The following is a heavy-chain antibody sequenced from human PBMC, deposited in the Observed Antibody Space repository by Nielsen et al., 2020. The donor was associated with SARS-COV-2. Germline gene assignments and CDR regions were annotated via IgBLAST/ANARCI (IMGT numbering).Heavy chain of an antibody. D-gene: IGHD1-26*01. J-gene: IGHJ5*02. V-gene: IGHV1-46*01. CDR2: INPSGGST. CDR1: GYTFTSYY. CDR3: ARGVDSGSQVGFDP. Sequence: ASVKVSCKASGYTFTSYYMHWVRQAPGHGLEWMGIINPSGGSTNYARNFQGRVAMTRDTSTSTVYMELSSLRSEDTALYYCARGVDSGSQVGFDPWGQGTLVTVSS.